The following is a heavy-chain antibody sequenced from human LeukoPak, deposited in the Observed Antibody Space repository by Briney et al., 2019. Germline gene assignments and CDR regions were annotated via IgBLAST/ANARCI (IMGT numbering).Heavy chain of an antibody. V-gene: IGHV4-39*07. D-gene: IGHD5-18*01. CDR1: GGSISSTSYF. J-gene: IGHJ4*02. Sequence: KSSETLSLTCTVSGGSISSTSYFWGWLRQPPGQGLEWFVSIYYSGSTYYNPSHKSRVTISVDTSKIQFSLELSPVTAADTAVYYCARRTRGYSYGVFDYWGQGTLVTVSS. CDR3: ARRTRGYSYGVFDY. CDR2: IYYSGST.